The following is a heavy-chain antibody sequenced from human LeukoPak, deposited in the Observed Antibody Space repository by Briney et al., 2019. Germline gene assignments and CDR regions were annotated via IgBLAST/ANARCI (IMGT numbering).Heavy chain of an antibody. CDR2: IIPIFGTA. CDR1: GGTFSSYA. CDR3: ARAGTGTTSKEPAAFDI. D-gene: IGHD1-1*01. Sequence: GASVKVSCKASGGTFSSYAISWVRQAPGQGREWMGGIIPIFGTANYAQKFQGRVTITADKSTSTAYMELSSLRSEDTAVYYCARAGTGTTSKEPAAFDIWGQGTMVTVSS. V-gene: IGHV1-69*06. J-gene: IGHJ3*02.